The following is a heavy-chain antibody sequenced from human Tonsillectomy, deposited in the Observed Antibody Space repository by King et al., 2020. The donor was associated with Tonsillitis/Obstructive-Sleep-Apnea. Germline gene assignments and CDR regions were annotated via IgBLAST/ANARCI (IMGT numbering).Heavy chain of an antibody. CDR1: GYTFTSYA. CDR3: ARLVAPAAIQGSYYFYYMDV. D-gene: IGHD2-2*01. Sequence: VQLVESGSELKKPGASVKVSCKASGYTFTSYAMNWVRQAPGQGLEWMGWINTNTGNPTYAQGFTGRFVFSLDTSVSTAYLQISSLKAEDTAVYYCARLVAPAAIQGSYYFYYMDVWGKGTTVTVSS. CDR2: INTNTGNP. V-gene: IGHV7-4-1*02. J-gene: IGHJ6*03.